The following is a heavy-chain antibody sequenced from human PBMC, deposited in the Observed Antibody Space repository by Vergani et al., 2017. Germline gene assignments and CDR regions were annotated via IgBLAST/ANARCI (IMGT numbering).Heavy chain of an antibody. Sequence: QVQLVESGGGVVQPGRSLRLSCAASGFTFSCYAMHWVRQAPGKGLEWVAVISYDGSNKYYADSVKGRFTISRDNSKNTLYLQMNSLRAEDTAVYYCARDEPLIAAARTIPPRYYYYMDVWGKGTTVTVSS. CDR2: ISYDGSNK. V-gene: IGHV3-30-3*01. CDR3: ARDEPLIAAARTIPPRYYYYMDV. D-gene: IGHD6-13*01. J-gene: IGHJ6*03. CDR1: GFTFSCYA.